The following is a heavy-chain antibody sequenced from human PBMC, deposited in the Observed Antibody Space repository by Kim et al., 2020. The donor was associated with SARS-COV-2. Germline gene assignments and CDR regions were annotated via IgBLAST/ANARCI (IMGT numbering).Heavy chain of an antibody. V-gene: IGHV3-74*01. Sequence: GGSLRLSCEASGFTLTNYWMNWVRQGPGKGLVWVSRSNSDGSVTHYADSVNGRFTISRDNAKNTLFLQLNSLGVEDTAIYYCARGSFQQGFDPWGQGTLVTVSS. J-gene: IGHJ5*02. CDR1: GFTLTNYW. CDR2: SNSDGSVT. CDR3: ARGSFQQGFDP. D-gene: IGHD6-13*01.